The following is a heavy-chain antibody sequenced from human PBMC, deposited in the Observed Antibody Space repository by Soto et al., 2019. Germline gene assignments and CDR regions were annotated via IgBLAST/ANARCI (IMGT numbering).Heavy chain of an antibody. D-gene: IGHD6-13*01. CDR2: ISAYNGNT. CDR3: ARYTSGRFIAAHSVLDY. J-gene: IGHJ4*02. CDR1: GYTFTSYG. V-gene: IGHV1-18*01. Sequence: ASVKVSCKASGYTFTSYGISWVRQAPGQGLEWMGWISAYNGNTNYAQKLQGRVTMTTDTSTSTAYMELRSLRSDDTAVYYCARYTSGRFIAAHSVLDYWGQGTRVTVSS.